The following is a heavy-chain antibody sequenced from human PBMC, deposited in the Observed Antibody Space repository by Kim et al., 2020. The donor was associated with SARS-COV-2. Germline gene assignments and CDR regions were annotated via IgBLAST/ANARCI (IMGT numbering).Heavy chain of an antibody. V-gene: IGHV3-30*04. Sequence: GGSLRLSCAASGFTFRSYAIHWVRQAPGKGLEWVAVVSFDGTNKYYADSVKGRFTISRDNSKNTLYLQMNSLRVEDTAVYYCARVLSITGTNFDNWGQGTLVTVSS. CDR1: GFTFRSYA. CDR3: ARVLSITGTNFDN. D-gene: IGHD1-20*01. J-gene: IGHJ4*02. CDR2: VSFDGTNK.